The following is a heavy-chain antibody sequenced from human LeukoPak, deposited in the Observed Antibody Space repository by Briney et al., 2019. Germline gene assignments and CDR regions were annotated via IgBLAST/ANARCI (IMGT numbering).Heavy chain of an antibody. D-gene: IGHD1-26*01. CDR1: GFTFSSYA. J-gene: IGHJ4*02. V-gene: IGHV3-30*04. CDR2: ISYDGSNK. CDR3: ARDGPAMGVLELNAPMYFDY. Sequence: GGSLRLSCAASGFTFSSYAMHWVRQAPGKGLEWVAVISYDGSNKYYADSVKGRFTFSRDNSKNTLYLQMNSLRAEDTAVYYCARDGPAMGVLELNAPMYFDYWGQGTLVTVSS.